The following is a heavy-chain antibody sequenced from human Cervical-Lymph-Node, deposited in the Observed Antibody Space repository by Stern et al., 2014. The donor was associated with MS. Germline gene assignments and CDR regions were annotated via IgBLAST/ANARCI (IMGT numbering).Heavy chain of an antibody. Sequence: DQLVESGAEVKKPGSSVKVSCKASGGTFSSYGISWVRQAPGQGLEWMGGIIPNFGTANYAQKFQGRVTITADESTSTAYMELSSLTSEDTAVYYCARDRVDYYFGMDVWGQGTTVIVSS. D-gene: IGHD3-3*01. CDR2: IIPNFGTA. J-gene: IGHJ6*02. CDR3: ARDRVDYYFGMDV. V-gene: IGHV1-69*01. CDR1: GGTFSSYG.